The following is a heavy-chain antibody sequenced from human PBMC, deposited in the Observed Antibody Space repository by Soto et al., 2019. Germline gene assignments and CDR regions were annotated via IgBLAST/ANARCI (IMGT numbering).Heavy chain of an antibody. CDR2: IWYDGSNK. D-gene: IGHD6-13*01. J-gene: IGHJ6*02. V-gene: IGHV3-33*01. CDR1: GFTFSSYG. CDR3: ARDQAAAGSYYYYGMDV. Sequence: PGGSLRLSCAASGFTFSSYGMHWVRQAPGKGLEWVAVIWYDGSNKYYADSVKGRFTISRDNSKNTLYLQMNSLRAEDTAVYYCARDQAAAGSYYYYGMDVWGQGTTVTVSS.